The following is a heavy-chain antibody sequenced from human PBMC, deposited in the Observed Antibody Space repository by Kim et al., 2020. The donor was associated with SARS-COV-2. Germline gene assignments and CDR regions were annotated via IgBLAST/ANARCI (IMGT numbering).Heavy chain of an antibody. CDR1: GGTFSDYA. V-gene: IGHV1-69*13. D-gene: IGHD3-22*01. J-gene: IGHJ4*02. CDR3: ARSEWGDSSGYPFDY. CDR2: IIPIFGTT. Sequence: SVKVSCKASGGTFSDYAISWVRQAPGQGLEWMGRIIPIFGTTNYAQKFQGRVTITADESTNTAYMELSSLRSEDTAVYYCARSEWGDSSGYPFDYWGQGTLVTVSS.